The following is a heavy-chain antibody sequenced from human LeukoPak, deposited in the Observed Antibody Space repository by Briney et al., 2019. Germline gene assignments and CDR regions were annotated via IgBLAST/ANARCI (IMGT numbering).Heavy chain of an antibody. CDR2: INHSGST. Sequence: SETLSLTCAVYGGSFSGYYWSWIRQPPGKGLEWIGEINHSGSTNYNPSLKSRVTISVDTSKNQFSLKLSSVTAADTAVYYCARGPYSWGYWGQGTLVTVSS. V-gene: IGHV4-34*01. CDR3: ARGPYSWGY. CDR1: GGSFSGYY. J-gene: IGHJ4*02. D-gene: IGHD1-20*01.